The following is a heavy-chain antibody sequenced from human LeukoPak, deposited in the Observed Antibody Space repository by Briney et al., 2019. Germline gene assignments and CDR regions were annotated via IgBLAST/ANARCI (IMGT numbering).Heavy chain of an antibody. CDR2: ISAYNGNT. CDR1: GYTFTSYG. J-gene: IGHJ4*02. CDR3: ARVQADCGDYDGGLGYFDY. Sequence: ASVKVSCKASGYTFTSYGISWVRQAPGQGLEWMGWISAYNGNTNYAQKLQGRVTMTTDTSTSTAYMELRSLRSDDTAVYYCARVQADCGDYDGGLGYFDYWGQGTLVTVSS. D-gene: IGHD4-17*01. V-gene: IGHV1-18*01.